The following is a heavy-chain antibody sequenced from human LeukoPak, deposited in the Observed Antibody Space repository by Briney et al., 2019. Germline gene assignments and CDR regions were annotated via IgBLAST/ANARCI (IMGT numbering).Heavy chain of an antibody. J-gene: IGHJ4*02. CDR3: ARDVMIRGIIGH. D-gene: IGHD3-10*01. CDR1: GFTFTTFA. Sequence: GGSLRLSCAASGFTFTTFAMNWVRQAPGKGPEWVSGISGSGHSTYYADSVKGRFTISRDNSKNTLYLQMNSLGAEDTAVYYCARDVMIRGIIGHWGQGTLVTVSS. V-gene: IGHV3-23*01. CDR2: ISGSGHST.